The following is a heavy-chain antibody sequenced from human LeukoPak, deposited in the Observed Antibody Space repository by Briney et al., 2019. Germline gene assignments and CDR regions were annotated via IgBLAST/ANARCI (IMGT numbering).Heavy chain of an antibody. CDR3: AAQAVTYCSGGTCFSGSDY. V-gene: IGHV5-51*01. CDR1: GYIYTSYW. CDR2: IYPGDSDT. D-gene: IGHD2-15*01. Sequence: GESLKISCNSSGYIYTSYWIGWVRQMPGKGLEWMGIIYPGDSDTRYSPSFQGQVTISADKSISTAYLQWSSLKASDTAMYYCAAQAVTYCSGGTCFSGSDYWGQGTLVTVSS. J-gene: IGHJ4*02.